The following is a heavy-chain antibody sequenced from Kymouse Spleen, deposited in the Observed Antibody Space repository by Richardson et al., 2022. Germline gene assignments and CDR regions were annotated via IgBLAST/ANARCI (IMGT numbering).Heavy chain of an antibody. CDR2: INSDGSST. V-gene: IGHV3-74*01. CDR3: AREGDVVVPAAHNWFDP. Sequence: EVQLVESGGGLVQPGGSLRLSCAASGFTFSSYWMHWVRQAPGKGLVWVSRINSDGSSTSYADSVKGRFTISRDNAKNTLYLQMNSLRAEDTAVYYCAREGDVVVPAAHNWFDPWGQGTLVTVSS. CDR1: GFTFSSYW. D-gene: IGHD2-2*02. J-gene: IGHJ5*02.